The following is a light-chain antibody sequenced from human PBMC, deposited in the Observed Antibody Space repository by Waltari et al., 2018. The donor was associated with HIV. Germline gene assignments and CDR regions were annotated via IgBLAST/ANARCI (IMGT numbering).Light chain of an antibody. J-gene: IGLJ2*01. CDR1: SSAIGGYNY. Sequence: QAVVTQEPSLTVSPGGPVTLTCDSSPGTSSAIGGYNYVSWYQQHPGKAPKLMIYEVSTRPSGVSNRFSGSKSGNTASLTISGLQAEDEADYYCSSYTSSSTVIFGGGTKLAVL. CDR2: EVS. CDR3: SSYTSSSTVI. V-gene: IGLV2-14*01.